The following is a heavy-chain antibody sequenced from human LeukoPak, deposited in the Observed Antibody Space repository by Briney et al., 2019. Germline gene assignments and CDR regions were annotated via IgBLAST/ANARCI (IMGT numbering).Heavy chain of an antibody. J-gene: IGHJ5*02. CDR1: GYSFTSHY. V-gene: IGHV1-46*01. CDR3: ARGGFGLGVGTTRGLNWFHP. D-gene: IGHD1-26*01. Sequence: ASVKVSCKSSGYSFTSHYIHWVRQAPGQGLEWMGRINPNGGSTTSAPKFQGRVTITRDTSTSTVYMELRSLRSEDTAVYYCARGGFGLGVGTTRGLNWFHPWGQGPLVTVSS. CDR2: INPNGGST.